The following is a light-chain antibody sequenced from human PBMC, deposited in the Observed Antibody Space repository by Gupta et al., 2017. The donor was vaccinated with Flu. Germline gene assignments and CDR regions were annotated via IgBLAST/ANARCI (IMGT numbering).Light chain of an antibody. Sequence: DIQMTQSPSTLSASVGDRVIITCRASQSISSWLAWYQQKPGKAPNLLIYKASSLESGVPSRFSGSGSGTEFTLTISSLQPDDFATYYCQQYNSYSWTFGQGTKVEIK. CDR3: QQYNSYSWT. CDR2: KAS. CDR1: QSISSW. V-gene: IGKV1-5*03. J-gene: IGKJ1*01.